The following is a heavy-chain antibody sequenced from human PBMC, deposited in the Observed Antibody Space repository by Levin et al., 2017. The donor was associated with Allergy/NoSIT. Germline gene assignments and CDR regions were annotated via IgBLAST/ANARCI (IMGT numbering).Heavy chain of an antibody. V-gene: IGHV4-30-4*01. CDR2: IYYSGST. Sequence: SETLSLTCTVSGGSIRSADYYWSWIRQPPVKGLEFIGYIYYSGSTYYNPSLKSRVTISVDTSKNQFSLQLGSVTAADTGVYYCARFESSGYSSAFDIWGQGTMVTVSS. CDR3: ARFESSGYSSAFDI. D-gene: IGHD3-22*01. CDR1: GGSIRSADYY. J-gene: IGHJ3*02.